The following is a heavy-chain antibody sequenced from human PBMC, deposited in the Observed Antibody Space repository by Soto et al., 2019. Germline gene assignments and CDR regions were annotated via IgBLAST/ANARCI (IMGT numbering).Heavy chain of an antibody. Sequence: EVQLLESGGGLVQPGGSLRLSCTASGFTFSTYGMSWVRQAPGKGLEWVSSLSGDGTTTYYIDSVKGLFTISRDNSRNTLSLQMISLRTEDTAVYYCAKDITFDSSAYNYWGQGILVTVSS. CDR3: AKDITFDSSAYNY. D-gene: IGHD3-22*01. CDR2: LSGDGTTT. V-gene: IGHV3-23*01. CDR1: GFTFSTYG. J-gene: IGHJ4*02.